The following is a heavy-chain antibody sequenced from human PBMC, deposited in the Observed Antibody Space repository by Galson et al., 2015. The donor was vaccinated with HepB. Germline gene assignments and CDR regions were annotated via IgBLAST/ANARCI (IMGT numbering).Heavy chain of an antibody. CDR2: IGSGGVV. CDR3: AGRTGTWRKFDY. D-gene: IGHD1-7*01. CDR1: GFIFRDYA. V-gene: IGHV3-23*01. J-gene: IGHJ4*02. Sequence: SLRLSCAASGFIFRDYAMTWVRQAPEKGLEWVSSIGSGGVVKYLESVKGRFTISRDNSRNAVFLQMNSLRAEDTAIYYCAGRTGTWRKFDYWGQGVLVTVSS.